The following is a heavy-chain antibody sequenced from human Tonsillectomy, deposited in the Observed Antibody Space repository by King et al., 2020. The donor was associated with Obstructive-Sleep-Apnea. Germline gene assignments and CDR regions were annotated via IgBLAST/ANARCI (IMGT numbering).Heavy chain of an antibody. CDR1: GFTFSSYA. Sequence: QVQLVESGGGVVQPGRSLRLSCAASGFTFSSYAMHWVRQAPGKGLEWATIISYDGSNKYYADSVKGRFTISRDNSKNTLYLQMNSLRAEDTAVYYCARGGIAATGILDYWGQGTLVTVSS. V-gene: IGHV3-30*04. J-gene: IGHJ4*02. D-gene: IGHD6-13*01. CDR3: ARGGIAATGILDY. CDR2: ISYDGSNK.